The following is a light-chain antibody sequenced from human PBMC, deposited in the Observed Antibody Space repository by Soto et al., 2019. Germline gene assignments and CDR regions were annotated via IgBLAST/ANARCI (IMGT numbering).Light chain of an antibody. CDR1: QSIIISY. V-gene: IGKV3-20*01. J-gene: IGKJ3*01. CDR2: GAS. CDR3: QLYGGSFT. Sequence: TGLAQAPSTLFFSPGERANLSCRASQSIIISYLAWYQQKPGQAPRLLIYGASSRATGIPDRFSGSGSGTDFTLTISRLEPEDFAVYYCQLYGGSFTFGPGTRWIS.